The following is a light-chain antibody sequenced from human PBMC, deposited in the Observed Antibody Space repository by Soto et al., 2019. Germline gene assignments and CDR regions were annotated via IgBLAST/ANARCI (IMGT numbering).Light chain of an antibody. J-gene: IGLJ2*01. CDR3: CSYAASYTLV. V-gene: IGLV2-11*01. CDR1: SSNVGGYNY. Sequence: QSALTQPRSVSASPGQSVTISCTGTSSNVGGYNYVSWYQQNPGKAPKLMIYDATKRPSGVPDRFSGSKSGNAASLTISGLQAEDGADYYCCSYAASYTLVFGGGTKLTVL. CDR2: DAT.